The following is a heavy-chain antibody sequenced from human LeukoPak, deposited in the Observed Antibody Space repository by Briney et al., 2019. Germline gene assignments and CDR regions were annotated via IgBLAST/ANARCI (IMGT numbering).Heavy chain of an antibody. D-gene: IGHD2-21*02. Sequence: GGSLRLSCAASRFTFSSYAMSWVRQAPGKGLEWVSAISGSGGSTYYADSVKGRFTISRDNSKNTLYLQMNSLRAEDAAVYYCAKDLRYSGGDCYSGAFDIWGQGTMVTVSS. CDR1: RFTFSSYA. J-gene: IGHJ3*02. V-gene: IGHV3-23*01. CDR2: ISGSGGST. CDR3: AKDLRYSGGDCYSGAFDI.